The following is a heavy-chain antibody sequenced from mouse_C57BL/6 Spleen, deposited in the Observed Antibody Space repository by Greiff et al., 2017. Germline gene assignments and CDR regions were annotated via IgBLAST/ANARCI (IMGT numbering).Heavy chain of an antibody. Sequence: QVQLQQSGPELVKPGASVKISCKASGYAFSSSWMNWVKQRPGKGLEWIGRIYPGDGDTNYNGKFKGKATLTADKSSSTAYMQLSSLTSEDSAVYFCARGGANWKWFAYWGQGTLVTVSA. CDR1: GYAFSSSW. J-gene: IGHJ3*01. D-gene: IGHD4-1*01. CDR2: IYPGDGDT. V-gene: IGHV1-82*01. CDR3: ARGGANWKWFAY.